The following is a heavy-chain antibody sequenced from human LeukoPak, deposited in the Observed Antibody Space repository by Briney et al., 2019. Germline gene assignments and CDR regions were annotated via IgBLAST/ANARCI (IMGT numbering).Heavy chain of an antibody. CDR2: IFHSGAT. CDR1: GFTFSSYA. Sequence: GSLRLSCAASGFTFSSYAMTWVRQTPGKGLEWLGEIFHSGATNYSPSLKSRATISVDKSKNQFSLKLTSVTAADTAVYYCATLGSSPTYFYVGMDVWGQGTAVTVSS. V-gene: IGHV4-4*02. D-gene: IGHD6-13*01. CDR3: ATLGSSPTYFYVGMDV. J-gene: IGHJ6*02.